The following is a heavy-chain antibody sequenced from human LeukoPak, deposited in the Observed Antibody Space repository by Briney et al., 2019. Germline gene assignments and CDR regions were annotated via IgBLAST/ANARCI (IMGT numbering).Heavy chain of an antibody. V-gene: IGHV3-23*01. CDR1: GFTFSSYA. CDR2: ISGSGGRT. D-gene: IGHD3-3*01. J-gene: IGHJ4*02. CDR3: AKDFWSGYYPIY. Sequence: GGSLRLSCAAAGFTFSSYAMSWVSQAPGKGLEWVSAISGSGGRTYYADSVKGPFTISRDNSKNTLYLQMNSLTAEDTAVYDCAKDFWSGYYPIYWGQGTLVTVAS.